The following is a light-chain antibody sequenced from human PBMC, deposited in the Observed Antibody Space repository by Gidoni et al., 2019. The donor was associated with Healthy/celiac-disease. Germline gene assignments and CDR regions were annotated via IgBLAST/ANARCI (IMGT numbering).Light chain of an antibody. J-gene: IGKJ2*01. Sequence: DIVMTQSPPSLPVTPGEPASISCRSSQSLLHSNGYNYLDWYLQKPGQSPQLLIYMGSSRASGVPDRFSGSGSGTEFTLKISRVEAEDVGVYYCMQDLQTPYTFGQGTKLEIK. V-gene: IGKV2-28*01. CDR1: QSLLHSNGYNY. CDR2: MGS. CDR3: MQDLQTPYT.